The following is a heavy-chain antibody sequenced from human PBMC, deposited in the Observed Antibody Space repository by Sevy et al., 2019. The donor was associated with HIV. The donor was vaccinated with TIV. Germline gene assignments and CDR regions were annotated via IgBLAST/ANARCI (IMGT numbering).Heavy chain of an antibody. J-gene: IGHJ6*02. CDR3: ASDGASLWFGEWTNYYYYYGMDV. V-gene: IGHV3-48*02. D-gene: IGHD3-10*01. CDR1: GITFSSYS. CDR2: ISSSSSTI. Sequence: GGSLRLSCAASGITFSSYSMNWVRQAPGKRLEWVSYISSSSSTIYYADSVKGRFTISRDNAKNSLYLQMNSLRDEDTVVYYRASDGASLWFGEWTNYYYYYGMDVWGQGITVTVSS.